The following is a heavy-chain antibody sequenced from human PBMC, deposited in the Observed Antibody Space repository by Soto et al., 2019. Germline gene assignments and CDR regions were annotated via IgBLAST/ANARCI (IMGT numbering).Heavy chain of an antibody. CDR2: ISSSNSYI. V-gene: IGHV3-21*01. CDR1: GFTFSSYS. D-gene: IGHD6-13*01. Sequence: SGGSLRLSCAASGFTFSSYSINWVRQAPGKGLEWVSSISSSNSYIYYADSVKGRFTISRANAKNSLYLQMNSLRAEDTAVYYCARGSLGSSWSLWGQGTLVTVSS. CDR3: ARGSLGSSWSL. J-gene: IGHJ4*02.